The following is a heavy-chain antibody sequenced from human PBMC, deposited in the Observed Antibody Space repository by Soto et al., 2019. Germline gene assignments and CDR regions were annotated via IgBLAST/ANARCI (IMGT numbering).Heavy chain of an antibody. D-gene: IGHD3-10*01. V-gene: IGHV4-31*03. CDR1: GGSISSGDYY. J-gene: IGHJ4*02. Sequence: QVQLQESGPGLVKPSQTLSLTCTVSGGSISSGDYYWSWIRQHPGKGLEWIGYIYYSGSTYYNPSLKSRVTTSVDTSKTQFSLKLRSVTAADTAVYYCATYGSGSYKPTTFDYWGQGTLVTVSS. CDR2: IYYSGST. CDR3: ATYGSGSYKPTTFDY.